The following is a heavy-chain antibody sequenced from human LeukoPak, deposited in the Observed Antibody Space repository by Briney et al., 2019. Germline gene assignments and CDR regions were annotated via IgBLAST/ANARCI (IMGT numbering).Heavy chain of an antibody. V-gene: IGHV4-30-2*01. CDR2: IYHSGST. Sequence: SQTLSLTCAVSGGSISSGGYSWSWLRQPPGKGLEWIGYIYHSGSTYYNPSLKSRVTISVDRSKNQFSLKLSSVTAADTAVYYCARGTEYFDYWGQGTLVTVSS. CDR3: ARGTEYFDY. CDR1: GGSISSGGYS. J-gene: IGHJ4*02.